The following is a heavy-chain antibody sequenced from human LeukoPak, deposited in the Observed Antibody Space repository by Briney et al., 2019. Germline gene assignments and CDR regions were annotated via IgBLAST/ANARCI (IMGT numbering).Heavy chain of an antibody. J-gene: IGHJ4*02. CDR3: ARDVGSGWFDY. Sequence: GGSLRLSCAASGFTFSSFEMDWIRQAPGKGLEWVSYMSNSGRTIYYTDSVKGRFTISRDNAKNSLYLQMNSLRAEDTAVYYCARDVGSGWFDYWGQGTLVTVSS. D-gene: IGHD6-19*01. V-gene: IGHV3-48*03. CDR1: GFTFSSFE. CDR2: MSNSGRTI.